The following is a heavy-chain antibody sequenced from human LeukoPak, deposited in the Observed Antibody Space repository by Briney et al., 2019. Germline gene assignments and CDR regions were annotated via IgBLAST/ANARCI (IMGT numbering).Heavy chain of an antibody. V-gene: IGHV3-23*01. CDR1: GFTFSSYA. D-gene: IGHD3-10*01. CDR2: ISSTGGST. Sequence: PGGSLRLSCAASGFTFSSYAVTWVRQAPGKGLEWVSGISSTGGSTYYTDSVKGRFAISRDNSKNTLDLQMNSLRAEDMAVYYCARGPWASGTQITSLDLWGRGTLVTVSS. CDR3: ARGPWASGTQITSLDL. J-gene: IGHJ2*01.